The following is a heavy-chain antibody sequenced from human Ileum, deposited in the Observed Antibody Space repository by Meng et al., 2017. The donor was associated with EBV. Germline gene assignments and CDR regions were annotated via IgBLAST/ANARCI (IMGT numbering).Heavy chain of an antibody. Sequence: QVQLQVSAPELVKPPGTVSRTCTVSGGAVNGHPWWSWARQPPGEGLEWIGQIYHSGATNYNPSLKSRVTISVDTSENQLSLELNSVTAADTAVYYCARIPYGDIYSAYFDYWSPGTLVTVSS. D-gene: IGHD2-21*02. CDR2: IYHSGAT. CDR1: GGAVNGHPW. V-gene: IGHV4-4*03. CDR3: ARIPYGDIYSAYFDY. J-gene: IGHJ4*02.